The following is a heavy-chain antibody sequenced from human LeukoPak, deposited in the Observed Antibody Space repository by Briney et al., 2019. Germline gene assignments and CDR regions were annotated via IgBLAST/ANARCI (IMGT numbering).Heavy chain of an antibody. CDR3: ARRLRGHWFDP. D-gene: IGHD2-8*01. Sequence: PSETLSLTCTVSGGSISSYYWSWIRRPPGKGLEWIGYIYYSGSTNYNPSLKSRVAISVDTSKNQFSLKLSSVTAADTAVYYCARRLRGHWFDPWGQGTLVTVSS. V-gene: IGHV4-59*01. J-gene: IGHJ5*02. CDR2: IYYSGST. CDR1: GGSISSYY.